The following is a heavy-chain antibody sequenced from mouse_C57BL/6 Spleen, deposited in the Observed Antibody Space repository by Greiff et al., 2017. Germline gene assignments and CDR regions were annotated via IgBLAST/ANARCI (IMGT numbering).Heavy chain of an antibody. V-gene: IGHV1-82*01. CDR3: ARGPSNYGSSYGWYFYV. D-gene: IGHD1-1*01. Sequence: QVQLQQSGPELVKPGASVKISCKASGYAFSSSWMNWVKQRPGKGLEWIGRIYPGDGDTTYNGKFKGKATLTAAKSSSTAYMQLSSLTSEDSAVYCCARGPSNYGSSYGWYFYVWGTGTTVTVSS. J-gene: IGHJ1*03. CDR1: GYAFSSSW. CDR2: IYPGDGDT.